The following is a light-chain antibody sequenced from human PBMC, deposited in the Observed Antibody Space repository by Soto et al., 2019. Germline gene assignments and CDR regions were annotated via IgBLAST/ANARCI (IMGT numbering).Light chain of an antibody. CDR3: AAWDDSLSCYV. CDR1: SSNIGSNY. Sequence: QSVLTQSPPASGTPGQRVTISCSGSSSNIGSNYVHWYQHLPGTAPKLLIHSNNQRPSGVPARFSGSKSGTSASLAISGLRSEDEADYYCAAWDDSLSCYVFGIGTKLTVL. CDR2: SNN. J-gene: IGLJ1*01. V-gene: IGLV1-47*02.